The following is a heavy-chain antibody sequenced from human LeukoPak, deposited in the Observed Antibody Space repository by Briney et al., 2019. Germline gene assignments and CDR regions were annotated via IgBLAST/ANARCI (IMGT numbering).Heavy chain of an antibody. CDR1: GYTLTELS. D-gene: IGHD3-10*01. J-gene: IGHJ5*02. V-gene: IGHV1-24*01. Sequence: ASVKVSCKVPGYTLTELSMHWVRQAPGKGLEWMGGFDPEDGETIYAQKFQGRVTMTEDTSTDTAYMELSSLRSEDTAVYYCATLIYYYGSGSYSANWFDPWGQGTLVTVSS. CDR2: FDPEDGET. CDR3: ATLIYYYGSGSYSANWFDP.